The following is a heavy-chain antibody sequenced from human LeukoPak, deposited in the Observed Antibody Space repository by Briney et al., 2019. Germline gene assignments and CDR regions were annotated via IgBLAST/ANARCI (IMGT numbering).Heavy chain of an antibody. CDR2: IKSKTDGGTT. CDR1: GFTFSNAW. D-gene: IGHD2-2*01. CDR3: ARWLGHCSSFTCFQPFDY. Sequence: NAGGSLRLSCAASGFTFSNAWMSWVRQAPGKGLEWVGRIKSKTDGGTTDYAAPVKGRFTISRDDSKNTLYLQMNSLKTEDTAVYYCARWLGHCSSFTCFQPFDYWGQGTPVTVSS. J-gene: IGHJ4*02. V-gene: IGHV3-15*01.